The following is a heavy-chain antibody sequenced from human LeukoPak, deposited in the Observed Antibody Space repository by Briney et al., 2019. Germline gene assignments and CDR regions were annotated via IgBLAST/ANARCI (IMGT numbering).Heavy chain of an antibody. CDR2: INPNSGGT. Sequence: ASVKVSCKASGYTFTGYYMHWVRQAPGQGLEWMGWINPNSGGTNYAQKFQGRVTMTRDTSISAVYMELSRPRSDDTAVYYCARDGTGVYNLVQYWGQGTLVTVSS. V-gene: IGHV1-2*02. CDR1: GYTFTGYY. J-gene: IGHJ4*02. D-gene: IGHD5-24*01. CDR3: ARDGTGVYNLVQY.